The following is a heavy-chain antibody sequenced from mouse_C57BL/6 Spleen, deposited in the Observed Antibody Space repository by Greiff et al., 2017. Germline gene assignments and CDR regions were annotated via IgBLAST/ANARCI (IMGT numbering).Heavy chain of an antibody. Sequence: VKLQESGAELVKPGASVKISCKASGYAFSSYWMNWVKQRPGKGLEWIGQIYPGDGDSNYNGKFTGKATLTVAKSSSTAYMQLSMQTSGDSAVYFCARGTTVVSKEGYYFDYWGQGTTLTVSS. D-gene: IGHD1-1*01. CDR2: IYPGDGDS. CDR1: GYAFSSYW. V-gene: IGHV1-80*01. CDR3: ARGTTVVSKEGYYFDY. J-gene: IGHJ2*01.